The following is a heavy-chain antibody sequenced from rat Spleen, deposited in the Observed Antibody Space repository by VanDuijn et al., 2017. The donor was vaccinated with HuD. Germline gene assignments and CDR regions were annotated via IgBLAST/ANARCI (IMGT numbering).Heavy chain of an antibody. D-gene: IGHD4-4*01. J-gene: IGHJ4*01. CDR2: ISSGGST. Sequence: QVQLKESGPGLVQPSQTLSLTCTVSGFSLTSNGVSWVRQPPGKGLEWIAAISSGGSTYYNSALKSRLSISRDTSKSQVFLKMNSLQTEDTAIYFCTSVIRGGVMDAWGQGASVTVSS. V-gene: IGHV2S12*01. CDR1: GFSLTSNG. CDR3: TSVIRGGVMDA.